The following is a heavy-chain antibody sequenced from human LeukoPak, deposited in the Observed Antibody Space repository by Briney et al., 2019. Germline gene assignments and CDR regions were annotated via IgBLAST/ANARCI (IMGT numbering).Heavy chain of an antibody. J-gene: IGHJ4*02. V-gene: IGHV4-34*01. Sequence: SETLSLTCAVYGGSFSGYYWIWIRQPPGKGLEWIGEINHSGSTNYNPSLKSRVTISVDTSKNQFSLKLSSVTAADTAVYYCARGPAYYYDSSGYYDYWGQGTLVTVSS. D-gene: IGHD3-22*01. CDR1: GGSFSGYY. CDR2: INHSGST. CDR3: ARGPAYYYDSSGYYDY.